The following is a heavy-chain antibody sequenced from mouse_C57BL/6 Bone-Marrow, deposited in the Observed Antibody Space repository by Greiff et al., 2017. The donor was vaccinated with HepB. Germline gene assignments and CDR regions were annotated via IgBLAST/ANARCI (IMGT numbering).Heavy chain of an antibody. Sequence: DVMLVESGGGLVQPGGSLKLSCAASGFTFSDYYMYWVRQTPEKRLEWVAYISNGGGSTYYPDTVKGRFTISRDNAKNTLYLQMSRLKSEDTAMYYCARHQDYLDDWGQGTTLTVSS. CDR3: ARHQDYLDD. CDR1: GFTFSDYY. CDR2: ISNGGGST. V-gene: IGHV5-12*01. J-gene: IGHJ2*01. D-gene: IGHD3-2*02.